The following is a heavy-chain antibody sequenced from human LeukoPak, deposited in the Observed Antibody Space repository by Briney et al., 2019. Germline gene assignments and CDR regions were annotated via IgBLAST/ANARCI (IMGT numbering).Heavy chain of an antibody. CDR3: ARGRSPGGYQLPYRYIRYWYFDP. Sequence: SVKVSCKASGGTFSSYAISWVRQAPGQGLEWMGGIIPIFGTANYAQKFQGRVTITADESTSTAYMELSSLRSEDTAVYYCARGRSPGGYQLPYRYIRYWYFDPWGRGTLVTVSS. CDR1: GGTFSSYA. CDR2: IIPIFGTA. V-gene: IGHV1-69*13. D-gene: IGHD2-2*02. J-gene: IGHJ2*01.